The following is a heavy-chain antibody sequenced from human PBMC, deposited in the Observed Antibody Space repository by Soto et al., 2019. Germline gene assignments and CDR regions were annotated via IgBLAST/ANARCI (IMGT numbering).Heavy chain of an antibody. Sequence: GGSLRLSCAASGFTFSSYAMSWVRQAPGKGLEWVSAISGSGGSTYYADSVKGRFTISRDNAKNSLYLQMNSLRAEDTALYYCAKDIEEAYCGGDCYFDAFDIWGQGTMVTVSS. CDR2: ISGSGGST. V-gene: IGHV3-23*01. CDR1: GFTFSSYA. D-gene: IGHD2-21*01. J-gene: IGHJ3*02. CDR3: AKDIEEAYCGGDCYFDAFDI.